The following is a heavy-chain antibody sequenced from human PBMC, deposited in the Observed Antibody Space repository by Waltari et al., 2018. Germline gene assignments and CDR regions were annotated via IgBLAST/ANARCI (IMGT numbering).Heavy chain of an antibody. Sequence: EVQLVESGGGLVQPGGSLRLSCAASGFTFSSYEMNWVRQAPGKGVDWVVNISMCGSTIYYADSGKGRVTISMDNAKNSLYRQMNSLRAEDTAVYYCARDTPEAVSHDAFDIWGQGTMVTVSS. J-gene: IGHJ3*02. CDR1: GFTFSSYE. V-gene: IGHV3-48*03. CDR3: ARDTPEAVSHDAFDI. CDR2: ISMCGSTI. D-gene: IGHD3-22*01.